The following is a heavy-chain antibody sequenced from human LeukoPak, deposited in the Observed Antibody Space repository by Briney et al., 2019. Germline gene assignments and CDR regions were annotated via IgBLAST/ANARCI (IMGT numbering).Heavy chain of an antibody. CDR1: GGSISSGDYY. CDR2: IYYSGST. V-gene: IGHV4-30-4*01. CDR3: ARGFLCGGDCNAFDI. D-gene: IGHD2-21*02. Sequence: SQTLSLTCTVSGGSISSGDYYWSWIRQPPGKGLEWIGYIYYSGSTYYNPSLKSRVTISVDTSKNQFSLKLSSVTAADTAVYYCARGFLCGGDCNAFDIWGQGTKVTVSS. J-gene: IGHJ3*02.